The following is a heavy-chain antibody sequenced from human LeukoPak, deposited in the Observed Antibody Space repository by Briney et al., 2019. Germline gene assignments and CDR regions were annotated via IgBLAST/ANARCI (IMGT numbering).Heavy chain of an antibody. CDR2: ISYSGST. CDR1: GGSISSYY. CDR3: ASHVLRYFDWYYYMDV. V-gene: IGHV4-59*08. J-gene: IGHJ6*03. Sequence: SETLSLTCTVSGGSISSYYWSWIRQPPGKGLEWIGYISYSGSTNCNPSLKSRVTMSVDTSKNQFSLKLSSVTAADTAVYYCASHVLRYFDWYYYMDVWGKGTTVTVSS. D-gene: IGHD3-9*01.